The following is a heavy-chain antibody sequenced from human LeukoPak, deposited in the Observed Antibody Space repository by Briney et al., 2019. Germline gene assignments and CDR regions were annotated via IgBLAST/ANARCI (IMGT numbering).Heavy chain of an antibody. D-gene: IGHD3-10*01. CDR1: GGSISGYY. Sequence: SEALSLTCTVSGGSISGYYWSWMRQPPGKGMEWIGYIYYSGSTNYNPSLKSRVTISVDTSKNQFSLKLSSVTAADTAVYYCARDLYGSGSYYNGLFDPWGQGTLVTVSS. CDR3: ARDLYGSGSYYNGLFDP. CDR2: IYYSGST. V-gene: IGHV4-59*01. J-gene: IGHJ5*02.